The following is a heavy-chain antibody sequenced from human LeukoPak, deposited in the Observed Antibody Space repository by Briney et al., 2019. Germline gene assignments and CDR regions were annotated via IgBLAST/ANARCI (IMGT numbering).Heavy chain of an antibody. Sequence: PSETLSLTCTVSGGSISSGSYYWSWIRQPPGKGLEWIGYIYYSGSTYYNPSLKSRVTISVDTSKNQFSLKLSSVTAADTAVYYCARGGGRDIVVVPAAISRHYYFDYWGQGTLVTVSS. CDR2: IYYSGST. CDR3: ARGGGRDIVVVPAAISRHYYFDY. D-gene: IGHD2-2*02. CDR1: GGSISSGSYY. J-gene: IGHJ4*02. V-gene: IGHV4-30-4*08.